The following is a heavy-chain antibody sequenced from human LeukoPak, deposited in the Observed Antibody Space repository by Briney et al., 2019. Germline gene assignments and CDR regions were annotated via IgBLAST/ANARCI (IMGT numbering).Heavy chain of an antibody. D-gene: IGHD1-1*01. Sequence: PGGSLRFSCAASGFTFSSYSMNWVLQAPGKGLEWVSSISSSSSYIYYADSVRGRFTISRDNAKNSLYLQMNSLRAEDTAEYYCARDRPGPGDYWGQGTLVTVSS. CDR2: ISSSSSYI. CDR1: GFTFSSYS. CDR3: ARDRPGPGDY. J-gene: IGHJ4*02. V-gene: IGHV3-21*01.